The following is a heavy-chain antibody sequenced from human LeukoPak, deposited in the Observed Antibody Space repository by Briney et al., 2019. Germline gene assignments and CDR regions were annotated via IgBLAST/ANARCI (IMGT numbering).Heavy chain of an antibody. CDR2: INSDGSST. CDR3: ARELMVYYMDV. Sequence: GGSLRLSCPASGFTFSSYWMHWVRQAPGKGLVWVSRINSDGSSTSYADSVKGRFTISRDNAKNTLYLQMNSLRAEDTAVYYCARELMVYYMDVWGKGTTVTVSS. J-gene: IGHJ6*03. V-gene: IGHV3-74*01. D-gene: IGHD2-8*01. CDR1: GFTFSSYW.